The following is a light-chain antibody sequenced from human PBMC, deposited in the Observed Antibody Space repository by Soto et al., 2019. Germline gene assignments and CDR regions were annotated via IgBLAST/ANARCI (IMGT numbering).Light chain of an antibody. V-gene: IGKV3-15*01. CDR2: GAT. CDR1: LSVGTN. CDR3: QHHNNWPPGT. J-gene: IGKJ1*01. Sequence: VMTQSPATLSVSPGERATLSCRASLSVGTNLAWYQQKPGQPPRLLIYGATTRATGIPARFSGSGSVTDFTLTISSLQSEDFPVSDGQHHNNWPPGTFGQGTRVYSK.